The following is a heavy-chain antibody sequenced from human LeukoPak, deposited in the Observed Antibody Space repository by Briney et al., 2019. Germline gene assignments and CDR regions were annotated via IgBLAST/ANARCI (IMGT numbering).Heavy chain of an antibody. CDR1: GYTFTSYY. CDR3: ARRSSLVRGVPGLDY. V-gene: IGHV1-46*01. CDR2: INPSGGST. J-gene: IGHJ4*02. D-gene: IGHD3-10*01. Sequence: AAVKVSCKASGYTFTSYYMHWVRQAPGQGLEWMGIINPSGGSTSYAQKFQGRVTMTRDTSMSTVYMELSSLRSEDTAVYYCARRSSLVRGVPGLDYWGQGTLVTVSS.